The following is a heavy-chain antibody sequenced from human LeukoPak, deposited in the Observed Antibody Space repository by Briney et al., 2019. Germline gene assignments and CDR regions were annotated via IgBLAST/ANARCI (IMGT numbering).Heavy chain of an antibody. CDR3: ARDRGYGSGANWYFDL. V-gene: IGHV4-39*02. CDR1: GGSISSSSYY. D-gene: IGHD3-10*01. J-gene: IGHJ2*01. Sequence: PSETLSLTCTVSGGSISSSSYYWGWIRQPPGKGLECIGSIYYSGSTYYNPSLKSRVTISVDTSKNQFSLKLSSVTAADTAVYYCARDRGYGSGANWYFDLWGRGTLVTVSS. CDR2: IYYSGST.